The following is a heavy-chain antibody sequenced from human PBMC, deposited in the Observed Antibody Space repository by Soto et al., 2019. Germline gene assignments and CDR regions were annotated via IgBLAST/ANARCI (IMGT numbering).Heavy chain of an antibody. D-gene: IGHD3-22*01. CDR3: ARAGQYYDSSGYAN. CDR1: GYSFSTSG. Sequence: ASVKVSCKASGYSFSTSGISWVRQAPGQGLEWMGWISAYNGNTNYDQKLQDRVTMTTDTSTSTAYLELRNLRSDDTAVYYCARAGQYYDSSGYANWGQGTLVTVSS. V-gene: IGHV1-18*01. J-gene: IGHJ4*02. CDR2: ISAYNGNT.